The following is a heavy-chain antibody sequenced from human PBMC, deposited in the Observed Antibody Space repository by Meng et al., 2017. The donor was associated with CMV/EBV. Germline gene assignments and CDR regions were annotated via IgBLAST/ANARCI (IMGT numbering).Heavy chain of an antibody. J-gene: IGHJ4*02. CDR3: AKPSWFGELFVHYFDY. Sequence: GESLKISCAASGFNFSSCGMHWVRQAPGKGLEWVAFIRYDGSNKYYADPVKGRFTISRDNSKNTLYLQMNSLRAEDTAVYYCAKPSWFGELFVHYFDYWGQGTLVTVSS. CDR1: GFNFSSCG. CDR2: IRYDGSNK. D-gene: IGHD3-10*01. V-gene: IGHV3-30*02.